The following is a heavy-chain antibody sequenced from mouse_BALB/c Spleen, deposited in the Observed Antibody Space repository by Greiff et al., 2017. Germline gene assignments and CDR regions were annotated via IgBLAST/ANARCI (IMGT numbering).Heavy chain of an antibody. CDR3: ARGGNYGRYAMDY. CDR1: GYSFTGYF. V-gene: IGHV1-20*02. CDR2: INPYNGDT. Sequence: EVQLVESGPELVKPGASVKISCKASGYSFTGYFMNWVMQSHGKSLEWIGRINPYNGDTFYNQKFKGKATLTVDKSSSTAHMELRSLASEDSAVYYCARGGNYGRYAMDYWGQGTSVTVSS. J-gene: IGHJ4*01. D-gene: IGHD2-1*01.